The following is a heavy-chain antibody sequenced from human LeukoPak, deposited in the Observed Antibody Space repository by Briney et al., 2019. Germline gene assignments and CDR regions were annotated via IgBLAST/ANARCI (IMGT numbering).Heavy chain of an antibody. D-gene: IGHD3-22*01. CDR3: AKEQYYYDSSGYYPLFDY. J-gene: IGHJ4*02. Sequence: GGSLRLSCAASGFTFSSYWMHWVRQAPGKGLVWVSRINSDGSSTSYADSVKGRFTISRDNSKNPLYLQMNSLRAEDTAVYYCAKEQYYYDSSGYYPLFDYWGQGTLVTVSS. CDR1: GFTFSSYW. CDR2: INSDGSST. V-gene: IGHV3-74*01.